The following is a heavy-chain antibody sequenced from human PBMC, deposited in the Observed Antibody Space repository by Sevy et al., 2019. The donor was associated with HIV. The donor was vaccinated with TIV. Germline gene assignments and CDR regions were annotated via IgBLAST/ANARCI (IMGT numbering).Heavy chain of an antibody. CDR2: ISYDGSKK. D-gene: IGHD2-8*01. J-gene: IGHJ4*02. Sequence: GRSLRLSCVASGFTFPIYSVLWVRQAPGKGLEWLTLISYDGSKKYYADSVKGRFTVSRDNSNNVLYLQMSSLRVEDTALYFCARVAVEYCTNDCYHRFDHWGLGTLVTVSS. CDR1: GFTFPIYS. CDR3: ARVAVEYCTNDCYHRFDH. V-gene: IGHV3-30*04.